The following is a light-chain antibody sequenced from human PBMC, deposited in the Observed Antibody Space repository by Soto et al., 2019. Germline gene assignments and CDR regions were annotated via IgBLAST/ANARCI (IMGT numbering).Light chain of an antibody. V-gene: IGLV2-11*01. CDR2: DVT. CDR1: SSDVGTYDF. J-gene: IGLJ3*02. Sequence: QSVLTQPRSVSGSPGQSVTISCTGTSSDVGTYDFVSWYQQLPVKAPKLIIYDVTKRPSGVPDRFSGSKSANTASLTISGLQAEDEADYYCCSYADSHPWVFGGGTKVTVL. CDR3: CSYADSHPWV.